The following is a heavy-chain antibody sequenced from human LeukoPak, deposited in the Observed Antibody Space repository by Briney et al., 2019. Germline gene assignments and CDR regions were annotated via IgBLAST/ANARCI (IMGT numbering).Heavy chain of an antibody. D-gene: IGHD6-19*01. CDR2: INPSGGST. J-gene: IGHJ6*03. CDR1: GYTFTGYY. CDR3: ASLKADSSGWYYYMDV. Sequence: ASVKVSCKASGYTFTGYYMHWVRQAPGQGLECMGIINPSGGSTSYAQKFQGRVTMTRDMSTSTVYMELSSLRSEDTAVYYCASLKADSSGWYYYMDVWGKGTTVTVSS. V-gene: IGHV1-46*01.